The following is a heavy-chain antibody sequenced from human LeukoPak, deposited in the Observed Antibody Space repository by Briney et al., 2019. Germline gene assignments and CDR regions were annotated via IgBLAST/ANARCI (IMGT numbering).Heavy chain of an antibody. CDR2: IYYSGST. CDR3: ARSEWDGDNAYYYYMDV. D-gene: IGHD4-17*01. Sequence: SETLSLTCAVYGGSFSGYYWSWIRQPPGKGLEWIGYIYYSGSTNYNPSLKSRVTISVDTSKNQFSLKLSSVTAADTAVYYCARSEWDGDNAYYYYMDVWGKGTTVTISS. J-gene: IGHJ6*03. CDR1: GGSFSGYY. V-gene: IGHV4-59*01.